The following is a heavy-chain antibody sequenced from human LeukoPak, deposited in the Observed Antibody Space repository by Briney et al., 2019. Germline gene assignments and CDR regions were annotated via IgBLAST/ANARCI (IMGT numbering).Heavy chain of an antibody. CDR3: ARGTIGEATSDY. J-gene: IGHJ4*02. D-gene: IGHD1-26*01. Sequence: XGMGWINTNTGNTGYAQKSQDRVTMTSDTSITTAYMELNSLRSEDTAVYYCARGTIGEATSDYWGRGTLVTVSS. CDR2: INTNTGNT. V-gene: IGHV1-8*01.